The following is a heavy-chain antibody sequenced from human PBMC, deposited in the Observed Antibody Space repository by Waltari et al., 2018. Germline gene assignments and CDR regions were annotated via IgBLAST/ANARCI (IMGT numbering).Heavy chain of an antibody. D-gene: IGHD6-13*01. CDR2: IKQDGSEK. J-gene: IGHJ4*02. V-gene: IGHV3-7*01. CDR3: ARDPPGIAAAGTPFDY. Sequence: EVQLVESGGGLVQPGGSLRLSCAASGFTFSSYWMSWVRQAPGKGLEWVANIKQDGSEKYYVDSVNGRFTNSRYTAKNSLYLQLSSLRAEDTAVYYCARDPPGIAAAGTPFDYWGQGTLVTVSS. CDR1: GFTFSSYW.